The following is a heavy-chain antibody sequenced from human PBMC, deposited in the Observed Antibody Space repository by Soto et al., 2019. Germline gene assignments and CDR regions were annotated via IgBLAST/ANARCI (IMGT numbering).Heavy chain of an antibody. CDR1: GFTFSNYA. J-gene: IGHJ4*02. V-gene: IGHV3-30*03. CDR3: AREFRGYGPFDF. Sequence: GGSLRLSCAASGFTFSNYAMHWVRQAPGKGLEWVAVISYDGSNKYYADSVKGRFTISRDNSKNTLYLQMNSLRAEDTAVYYCAREFRGYGPFDFWGQGTLVTVSS. D-gene: IGHD5-18*01. CDR2: ISYDGSNK.